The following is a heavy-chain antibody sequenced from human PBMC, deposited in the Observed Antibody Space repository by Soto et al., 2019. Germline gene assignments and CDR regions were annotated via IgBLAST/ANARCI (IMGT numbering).Heavy chain of an antibody. CDR2: IYYSGST. V-gene: IGHV4-30-4*01. CDR1: GGSISSGDYY. CDR3: ARARGARYFEY. D-gene: IGHD2-15*01. J-gene: IGHJ4*02. Sequence: SETLSLTCXVXGGSISSGDYYWSWIRQPPGKGLEWIGYIYYSGSTYYNPSLKSRVTISVDTSKNQFSLKLSSVTAADTAVYYCARARGARYFEYWGQGTLVTVSS.